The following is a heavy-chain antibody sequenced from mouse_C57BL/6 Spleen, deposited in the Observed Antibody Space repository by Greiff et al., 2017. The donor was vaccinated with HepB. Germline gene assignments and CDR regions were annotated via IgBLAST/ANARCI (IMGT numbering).Heavy chain of an antibody. Sequence: VQLQQPGAELVMPGASVKLSCKASGYTFTSYWMHWVKQRPGQGLEWIGEIDPSDSYTNYNQKFKGKSTLTVDKSSSTAYMQLSSLTSEDSAVYYCARPTMVTTGYAMDYWGQGTSVTVSS. CDR1: GYTFTSYW. V-gene: IGHV1-69*01. CDR2: IDPSDSYT. D-gene: IGHD2-9*01. J-gene: IGHJ4*01. CDR3: ARPTMVTTGYAMDY.